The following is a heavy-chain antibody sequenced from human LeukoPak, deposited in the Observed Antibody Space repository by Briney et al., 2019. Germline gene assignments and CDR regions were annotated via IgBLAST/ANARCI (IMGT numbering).Heavy chain of an antibody. V-gene: IGHV1-2*02. CDR2: INPNSGGT. CDR1: GYTFTGCY. D-gene: IGHD2-2*01. CDR3: ARELYDIVVVPAAYDY. Sequence: ASVKVSCKASGYTFTGCYMHWVRQAPGQGLEWMGWINPNSGGTNYAQKFQGRVTMTRDTSISTAYMELSRLRSDDTAVYYCARELYDIVVVPAAYDYWGQGTLVTVSS. J-gene: IGHJ4*02.